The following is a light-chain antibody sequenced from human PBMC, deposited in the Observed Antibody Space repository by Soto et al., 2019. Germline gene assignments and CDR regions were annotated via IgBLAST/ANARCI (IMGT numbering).Light chain of an antibody. CDR1: QGISNY. V-gene: IGKV1-27*01. CDR2: AAS. J-gene: IGKJ3*01. CDR3: QKYNSAPPLFT. Sequence: DIQMTQSPSSLSASVGDRVTITCRASQGISNYLAWYQQKPGKVPKLLIYAASTLQSGVPSRFSGSGSGTDFTLTISSLQPEDVATYYCQKYNSAPPLFTFGPRTKVDIK.